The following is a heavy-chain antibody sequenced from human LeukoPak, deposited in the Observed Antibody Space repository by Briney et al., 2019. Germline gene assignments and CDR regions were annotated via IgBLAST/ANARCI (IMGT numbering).Heavy chain of an antibody. CDR1: GESFSGYY. CDR2: INHSGST. J-gene: IGHJ5*02. CDR3: ARRHFDWSVPFDP. Sequence: SETLSLTCAVYGESFSGYYWSWIRQPPGEGLEWIGEINHSGSTNYNPSLKSRVTISVDTSKNQFSLKLSSVTAADTAVYYCARRHFDWSVPFDPWGQGTLVTVSS. V-gene: IGHV4-34*01. D-gene: IGHD3-9*01.